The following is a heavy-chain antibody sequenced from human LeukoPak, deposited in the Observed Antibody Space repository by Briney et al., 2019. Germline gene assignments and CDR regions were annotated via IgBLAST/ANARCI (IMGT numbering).Heavy chain of an antibody. CDR2: IQKDGSEK. V-gene: IGHV3-7*03. D-gene: IGHD3-10*01. Sequence: PGGSLRLSCVASGFTFSNYWMSWVRQAPGKGLEWVANIQKDGSEKHYVASVEGRFTISRDNAENSLFLQLSSLRAEDTAVYYCANTMVRGSYNMDVWGQGTTVTVSS. J-gene: IGHJ6*02. CDR3: ANTMVRGSYNMDV. CDR1: GFTFSNYW.